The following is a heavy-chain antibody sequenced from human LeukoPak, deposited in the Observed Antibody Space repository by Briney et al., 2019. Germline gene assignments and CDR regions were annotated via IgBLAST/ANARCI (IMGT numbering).Heavy chain of an antibody. CDR1: GFTFSSYG. CDR3: AKPVFYYGSGSYYNNWFDP. CDR2: ISYDGNNK. Sequence: GRSLRLSCAASGFTFSSYGMHWVRQAPGKGPEWVAVISYDGNNKYYADSVKGRFTISRDSSKNTLYLQMNSLRAEDTAVYYCAKPVFYYGSGSYYNNWFDPWGQGTLVTVSS. D-gene: IGHD3-10*01. V-gene: IGHV3-30*18. J-gene: IGHJ5*02.